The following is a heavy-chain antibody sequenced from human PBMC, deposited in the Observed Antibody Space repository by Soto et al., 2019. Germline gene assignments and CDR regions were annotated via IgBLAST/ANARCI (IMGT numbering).Heavy chain of an antibody. J-gene: IGHJ2*01. Sequence: QVQLQESGPGLVKPSQTLSLTCTVSGGSISSGGYYWSWIRQHPGKGLEWIGYLYYSGSTYYNQSLKSLVTISVATSKNQFSRKLSSVTAADTAVYYCARDRGDYYDSSGYYYWYFELWGRGTLVTVSS. CDR3: ARDRGDYYDSSGYYYWYFEL. CDR1: GGSISSGGYY. D-gene: IGHD3-22*01. CDR2: LYYSGST. V-gene: IGHV4-31*01.